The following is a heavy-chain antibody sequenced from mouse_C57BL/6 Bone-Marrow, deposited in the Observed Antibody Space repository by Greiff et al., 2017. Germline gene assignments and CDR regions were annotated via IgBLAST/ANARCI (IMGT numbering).Heavy chain of an antibody. CDR2: ISYDGSN. Sequence: ESGPGLVKPSQSLSLTCSVTGYSITSGYYWNWIRQFPGNKLEWMGYISYDGSNNYNPSLKNRISIPRDPSKNQFFLKLNSVTTEDTATYYCARGGYDVGFAYWGQGTLVTVSA. D-gene: IGHD2-2*01. CDR1: GYSITSGYY. CDR3: ARGGYDVGFAY. J-gene: IGHJ3*01. V-gene: IGHV3-6*01.